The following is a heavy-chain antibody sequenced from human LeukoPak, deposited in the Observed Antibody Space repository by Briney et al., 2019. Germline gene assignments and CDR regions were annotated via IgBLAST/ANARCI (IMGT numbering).Heavy chain of an antibody. J-gene: IGHJ4*02. D-gene: IGHD3-22*01. CDR2: IYYSGST. V-gene: IGHV4-39*07. CDR1: GDSISSSSYY. Sequence: SETLSLTCTVSGDSISSSSYYWGWLRQPPGKGLEWIGSIYYSGSTYYNPSLKSRVTISVDTSKNQFSLKLSSVTAADTAVYYCAAEEYYDSSGYYGYWGQGTLATVSS. CDR3: AAEEYYDSSGYYGY.